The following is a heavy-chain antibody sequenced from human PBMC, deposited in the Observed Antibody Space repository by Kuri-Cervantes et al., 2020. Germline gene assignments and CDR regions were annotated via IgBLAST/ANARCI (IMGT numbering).Heavy chain of an antibody. V-gene: IGHV3-23*01. CDR3: ARDSIVVVPAASYYYYYGMDV. CDR2: ISDRGDST. CDR1: GFSFSTHG. D-gene: IGHD2-2*01. J-gene: IGHJ6*02. Sequence: GESLKISCAASGFSFSTHGMHWVRQAPGKGLQWVSAISDRGDSTFYADSVKGRFTISRDNSKNTLYLQMNSLRAEDTAVYYCARDSIVVVPAASYYYYYGMDVWGQGTTVTVSS.